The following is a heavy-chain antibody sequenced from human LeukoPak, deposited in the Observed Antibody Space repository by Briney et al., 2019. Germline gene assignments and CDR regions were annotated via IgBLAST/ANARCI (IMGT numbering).Heavy chain of an antibody. CDR1: GFTFSSYS. J-gene: IGHJ4*02. V-gene: IGHV3-21*01. CDR2: ISSSSSYI. D-gene: IGHD3-10*01. CDR3: ARVVGGSGSYSTFDY. Sequence: GGSLRLSCAASGFTFSSYSMNWVRQAPGKGLEWVSSISSSSSYIYYADSVKGRLTISRDNAKNSLYLQMNSLRAEDTAVYYCARVVGGSGSYSTFDYWGQGTLVTVSS.